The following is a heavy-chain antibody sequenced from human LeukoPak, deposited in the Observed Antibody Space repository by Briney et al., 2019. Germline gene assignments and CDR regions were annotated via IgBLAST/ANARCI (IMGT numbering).Heavy chain of an antibody. Sequence: ASVKVSCKASGGTFSSYAISWVRQAPGQGLEWMGGIIPIFGTANYAQKFQGRVTITADKSTSTAYMELSSLGSEDTAVYYCAREFHLRGYSYGSYFDYWGQGTLVTVSS. CDR3: AREFHLRGYSYGSYFDY. CDR2: IIPIFGTA. CDR1: GGTFSSYA. J-gene: IGHJ4*02. V-gene: IGHV1-69*06. D-gene: IGHD5-18*01.